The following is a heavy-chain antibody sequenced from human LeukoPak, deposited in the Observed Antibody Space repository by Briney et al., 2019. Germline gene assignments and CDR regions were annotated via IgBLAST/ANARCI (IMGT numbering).Heavy chain of an antibody. D-gene: IGHD5-12*01. Sequence: GGSLRLSCAASGFTFSSYGMHWVRQAPGKGLEWVAVIWYDGSNNYYADSVKGRFTSSRDNSKNTLYLQMNSPRAEDTAVYYCEREVRPWPPPYGIDVWGQGTTVTVSS. CDR1: GFTFSSYG. J-gene: IGHJ6*02. V-gene: IGHV3-33*01. CDR3: EREVRPWPPPYGIDV. CDR2: IWYDGSNN.